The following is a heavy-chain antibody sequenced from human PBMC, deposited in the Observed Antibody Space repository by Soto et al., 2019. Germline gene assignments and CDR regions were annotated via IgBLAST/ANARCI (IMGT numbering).Heavy chain of an antibody. CDR1: GFTFSTYA. CDR2: LTPSGGEA. D-gene: IGHD4-17*01. V-gene: IGHV3-23*01. CDR3: AHPRGYGVFDAYDI. J-gene: IGHJ3*02. Sequence: GGSLRLSCVASGFTFSTYAMSWVRQAPGKGLEWVSALTPSGGEAFYADSVKGRFTISRDNSMNALYLQMNSLRIEDTAVYYCAHPRGYGVFDAYDIWGQGTMVTVSS.